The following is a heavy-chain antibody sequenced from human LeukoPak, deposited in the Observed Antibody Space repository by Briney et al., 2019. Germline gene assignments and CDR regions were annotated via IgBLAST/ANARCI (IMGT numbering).Heavy chain of an antibody. CDR3: ARDNLYSSSWYSYYYGMDV. Sequence: GGSLRLSCAASGFTFSSYWMHWVRQVPGKGLVWVSRINSDGSSTSYADSVKGRFTISRDNAKNTLYLQMNSLRAEDTAVYYCARDNLYSSSWYSYYYGMDVWGQGTTVTVSS. J-gene: IGHJ6*02. CDR1: GFTFSSYW. D-gene: IGHD6-13*01. CDR2: INSDGSST. V-gene: IGHV3-74*01.